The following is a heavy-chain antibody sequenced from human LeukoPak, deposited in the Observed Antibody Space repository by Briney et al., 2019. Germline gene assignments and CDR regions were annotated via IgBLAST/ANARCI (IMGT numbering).Heavy chain of an antibody. Sequence: EASVKVSCKASGYTFTGYYMHWVRQAPGQGLEWMGWINPNSGGTNYAQKFQGRVTMTRDTSISTAYMELSRLRSDDTAVYYCARDDDIAAAGKPKRGYYYGMDVWGQGTTVTVSS. CDR1: GYTFTGYY. D-gene: IGHD6-13*01. J-gene: IGHJ6*02. V-gene: IGHV1-2*02. CDR2: INPNSGGT. CDR3: ARDDDIAAAGKPKRGYYYGMDV.